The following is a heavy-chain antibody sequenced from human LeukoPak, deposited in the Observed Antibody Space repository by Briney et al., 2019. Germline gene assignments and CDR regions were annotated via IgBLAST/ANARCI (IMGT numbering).Heavy chain of an antibody. Sequence: ASVKVSCKASGYTFTSYYMHWVRQAPGQGLEWMGIINPSGGSTSYAQKFQGRVTMTRDTSTSTVYMELSSLRSEDTAVYYCARLESSGWYGGPDDYWGQGTLVTVSS. V-gene: IGHV1-46*01. CDR2: INPSGGST. J-gene: IGHJ4*02. D-gene: IGHD6-19*01. CDR1: GYTFTSYY. CDR3: ARLESSGWYGGPDDY.